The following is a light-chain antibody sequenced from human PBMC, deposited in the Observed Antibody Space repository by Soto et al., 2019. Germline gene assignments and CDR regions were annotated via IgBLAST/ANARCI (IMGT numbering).Light chain of an antibody. CDR1: QSILHSSTNRNY. CDR3: QQYYRTPPT. CDR2: WAS. V-gene: IGKV4-1*01. J-gene: IGKJ1*01. Sequence: DIVMSQSPDSLAVSLGERATFNCKSSQSILHSSTNRNYLAWYQQKPGQPLRLLFYWASTRASGVPDRFSASGSATDFTLTISTLQAEDVAVYHCQQYYRTPPTFGQGTKMEIK.